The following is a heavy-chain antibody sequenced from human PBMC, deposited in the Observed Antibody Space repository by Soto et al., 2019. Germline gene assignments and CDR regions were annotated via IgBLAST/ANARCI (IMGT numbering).Heavy chain of an antibody. CDR1: GFTFSSFG. Sequence: QVQLVESGGGVVQPGRSLRLSCAASGFTFSSFGMHWVRQAPGKGLEWVAVASYDGSYKYYADSVKGRFTISRDNSKNTLYLQMTSLRAEDSAVYYCAKERSAVATPPDFDYWGQGTLVTVSS. V-gene: IGHV3-30*18. J-gene: IGHJ4*02. CDR3: AKERSAVATPPDFDY. CDR2: ASYDGSYK. D-gene: IGHD5-12*01.